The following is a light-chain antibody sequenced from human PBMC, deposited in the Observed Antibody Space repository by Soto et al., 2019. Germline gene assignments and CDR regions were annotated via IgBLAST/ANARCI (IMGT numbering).Light chain of an antibody. Sequence: EIVLTQSPVTLSLSPGERATLSCRASQSVDNYLAWYQQKPGQAPRLLIYDVSNSATGIPARFSGSGSGTDFTLTISSLEPGDFAIYYCQQRNDWQVTFGQGTRLEIK. CDR3: QQRNDWQVT. J-gene: IGKJ5*01. V-gene: IGKV3-11*01. CDR1: QSVDNY. CDR2: DVS.